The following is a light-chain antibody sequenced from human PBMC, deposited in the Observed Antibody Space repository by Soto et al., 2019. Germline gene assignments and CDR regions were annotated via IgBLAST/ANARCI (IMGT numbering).Light chain of an antibody. Sequence: QSPLTQPASVSGSPGQSITISCTGNSSDVGGYNYVSWYQQHPGKAPKLMIYDVSNRPSGVSNRFSGSKSVNTASLTISGLQAEDESDYYCCSYTSSSTPVVFGGGTKLTVL. V-gene: IGLV2-14*03. CDR2: DVS. CDR1: SSDVGGYNY. CDR3: CSYTSSSTPVV. J-gene: IGLJ2*01.